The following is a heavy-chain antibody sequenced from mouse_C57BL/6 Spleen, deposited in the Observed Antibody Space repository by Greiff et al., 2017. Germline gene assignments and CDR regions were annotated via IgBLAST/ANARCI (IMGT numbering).Heavy chain of an antibody. D-gene: IGHD2-4*01. V-gene: IGHV14-3*01. Sequence: VQLQQPVAELVRPGASVKLSCTASGFTFNNTCMHWVKQRPEQGLEWIGRIDPANGNTNYAPKFQGKATLTADTSSNTAYLQLSSLTSEDTAIYYCARYYDYDGFDDWGKGTTLTVSS. CDR3: ARYYDYDGFDD. CDR2: IDPANGNT. J-gene: IGHJ2*01. CDR1: GFTFNNTC.